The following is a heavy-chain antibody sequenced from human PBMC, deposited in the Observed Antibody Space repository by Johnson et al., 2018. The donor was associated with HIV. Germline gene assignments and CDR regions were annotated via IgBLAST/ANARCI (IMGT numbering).Heavy chain of an antibody. CDR1: GFTFSSYA. D-gene: IGHD1-14*01. CDR3: AKDLRSGNRREAFDI. J-gene: IGHJ3*02. V-gene: IGHV3-30-3*01. CDR2: ISYDGSKK. Sequence: QVQLVESGGGVVQPGRSLRLSCAASGFTFSSYAMHWVRQAPGKGLEWVAVISYDGSKKDYAESVKGRVTISRDNSKNTLYLQMNSLRAEDTAVYYCAKDLRSGNRREAFDICGPVTMVTVSS.